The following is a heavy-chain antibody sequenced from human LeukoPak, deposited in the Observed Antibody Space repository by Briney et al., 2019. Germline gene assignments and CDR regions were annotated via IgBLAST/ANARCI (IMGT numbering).Heavy chain of an antibody. CDR3: ARATYDSGRDY. CDR2: IGTSGRSM. CDR1: GFXFSSYE. J-gene: IGHJ4*02. V-gene: IGHV3-48*03. Sequence: PGGSLRLSCAASGFXFSSYEINWVRQTPGKGLEWVSYIGTSGRSMSYADSVKGRFTISRDNPKNSLYLQMNSLRAEDTAVYYCARATYDSGRDYWGQGTLVTVSS. D-gene: IGHD6-19*01.